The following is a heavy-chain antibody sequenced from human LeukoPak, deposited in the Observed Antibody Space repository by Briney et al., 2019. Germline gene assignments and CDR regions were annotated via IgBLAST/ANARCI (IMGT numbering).Heavy chain of an antibody. Sequence: GGSLRLSCAASGFTFSSYAMSWVRQAPGKGLEWVSAISGSGGSTYYADSVKGRFTISRDNSKNTLYLQMDSLRAEDTAVYYCAKSPSTGVVVPAVIQLYFDYWGQGTLVTVSS. D-gene: IGHD2-2*01. CDR2: ISGSGGST. CDR1: GFTFSSYA. V-gene: IGHV3-23*01. J-gene: IGHJ4*02. CDR3: AKSPSTGVVVPAVIQLYFDY.